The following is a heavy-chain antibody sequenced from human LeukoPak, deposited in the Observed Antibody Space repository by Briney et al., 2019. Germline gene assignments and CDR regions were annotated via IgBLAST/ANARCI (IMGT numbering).Heavy chain of an antibody. D-gene: IGHD3-10*01. CDR3: ARDKTLTMVRGVRWFDR. V-gene: IGHV4-59*01. CDR2: IYYSGST. Sequence: SETLSLTCTVSGGSISSYYWSWIRQPPGKGLEWIGYIYYSGSTNYNPSPKRRVTISVATSKNQFSLKPSSVTAADTAVYYCARDKTLTMVRGVRWFDRWGQGPLVPVPS. J-gene: IGHJ5*02. CDR1: GGSISSYY.